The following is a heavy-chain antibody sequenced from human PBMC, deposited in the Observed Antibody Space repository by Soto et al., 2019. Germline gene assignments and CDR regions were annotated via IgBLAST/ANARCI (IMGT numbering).Heavy chain of an antibody. J-gene: IGHJ4*02. CDR2: IFSNDEK. V-gene: IGHV2-26*01. D-gene: IGHD3-10*01. CDR3: GRITRSGRGVRISWGDY. Sequence: QVTLKESGPVLVKPTETLTLTCTVSGFSLSNARMGVSWIRQPPGTALEWLAHIFSNDEKSYSTSLKSRLTISKDTSKCQVVLTMTNLDLEDTATYYCGRITRSGRGVRISWGDYWCQGTMVTASS. CDR1: GFSLSNARMG.